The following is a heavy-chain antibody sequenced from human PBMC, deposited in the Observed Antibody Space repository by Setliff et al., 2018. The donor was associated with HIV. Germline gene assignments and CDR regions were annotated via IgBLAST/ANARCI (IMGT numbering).Heavy chain of an antibody. J-gene: IGHJ5*02. D-gene: IGHD6-19*01. Sequence: GGSLRLSCAASGFNFNYSWMHWVRQAPGEGLVWVSRIHYDGTASYADSVKGRFTISRDNSKNTLYLQMNGLRGEDTAVYYCAKDGIGTVADWFDTWAREFWSPSP. CDR3: AKDGIGTVADWFDT. V-gene: IGHV3-74*01. CDR2: IHYDGTAS. CDR1: GFNFNYSW.